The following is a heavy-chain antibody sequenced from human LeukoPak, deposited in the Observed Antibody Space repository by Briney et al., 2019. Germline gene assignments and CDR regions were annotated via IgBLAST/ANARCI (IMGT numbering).Heavy chain of an antibody. Sequence: SETLSLTCTVSGGSTNSYYWSWIRQPPGKGLEWIGHMYYSGGTNYNPSLKSRVTISVDTSKNQFSLKLSSVTAADTAVYYCTRRCKDAYTLYCFDYWGQGTLVTVSS. J-gene: IGHJ4*02. CDR3: TRRCKDAYTLYCFDY. CDR1: GGSTNSYY. V-gene: IGHV4-59*01. D-gene: IGHD5-24*01. CDR2: MYYSGGT.